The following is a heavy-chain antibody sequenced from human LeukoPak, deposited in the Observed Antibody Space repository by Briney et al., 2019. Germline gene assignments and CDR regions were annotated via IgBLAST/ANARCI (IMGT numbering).Heavy chain of an antibody. CDR1: GFTFSDYV. Sequence: GGSLRLSRAPSGFTFSDYVMSWIRQAPGRGLEWVSYIRSSGSTIYYADSMKGRFTISRDHAKNSLYLQMNSLRAEDTAVYYCARAHIVLVTATRRYYSDYWGQGTLVTVSS. CDR2: IRSSGSTI. D-gene: IGHD2-21*02. J-gene: IGHJ4*02. V-gene: IGHV3-11*01. CDR3: ARAHIVLVTATRRYYSDY.